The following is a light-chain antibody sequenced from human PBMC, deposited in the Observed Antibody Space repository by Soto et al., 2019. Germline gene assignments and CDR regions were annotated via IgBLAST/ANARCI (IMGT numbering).Light chain of an antibody. CDR3: SSYTTSGTWM. J-gene: IGLJ3*02. CDR1: SSDVGVYNY. CDR2: EVS. Sequence: QSVLTQPASVSGSPGQSITISCTGTSSDVGVYNYVSWYQQHPGNAPKLMIYEVSNRPSGVSNRFSGSKSANTASLTISGLQAEDEADYYCSSYTTSGTWMFGGGTKVTVL. V-gene: IGLV2-14*01.